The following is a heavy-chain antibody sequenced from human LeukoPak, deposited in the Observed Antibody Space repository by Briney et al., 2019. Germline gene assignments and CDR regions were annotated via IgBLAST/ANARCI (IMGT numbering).Heavy chain of an antibody. D-gene: IGHD1-7*01. CDR3: ARGGRTKKVWNYGSNWFDP. V-gene: IGHV4-34*01. CDR1: GGSFSGYY. J-gene: IGHJ5*02. Sequence: SETLSLPCAVYGGSFSGYYWSWIRQPPGKGLEWIGEINHSGSTNYNPSLKSRVTISVDTSKNQFSLKLSSVTAADTAVYYCARGGRTKKVWNYGSNWFDPWGQGTLVTVSS. CDR2: INHSGST.